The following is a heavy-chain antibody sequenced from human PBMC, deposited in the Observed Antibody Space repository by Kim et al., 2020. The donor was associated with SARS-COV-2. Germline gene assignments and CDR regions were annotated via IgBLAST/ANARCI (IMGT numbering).Heavy chain of an antibody. J-gene: IGHJ6*02. CDR3: ARDPLITRILVAPGYYYGMDV. D-gene: IGHD3-22*01. V-gene: IGHV4-39*02. Sequence: SETLSLTCTVSGGSISSSDYYWGWIRQPPGKGLEWIGSIYYSGNTYYNPSLKSRVTISVDTSKSQFSLKLRSVTAADTAVYYCARDPLITRILVAPGYYYGMDVWGQGTTVTVSS. CDR1: GGSISSSDYY. CDR2: IYYSGNT.